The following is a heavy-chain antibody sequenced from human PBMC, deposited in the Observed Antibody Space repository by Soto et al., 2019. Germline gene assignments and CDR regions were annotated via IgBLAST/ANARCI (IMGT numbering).Heavy chain of an antibody. D-gene: IGHD3-9*01. Sequence: SETLSLTCTVPGGSISSGDYYWSWIRQPPGKGLEWIGYIYYSGSTYYNPSLKSRVTISVDTSKNQFSLKLSSVTAADTAVYYCARVDHRGYFAILTDYWGQGTLVTVSS. CDR1: GGSISSGDYY. V-gene: IGHV4-30-4*01. CDR2: IYYSGST. J-gene: IGHJ4*02. CDR3: ARVDHRGYFAILTDY.